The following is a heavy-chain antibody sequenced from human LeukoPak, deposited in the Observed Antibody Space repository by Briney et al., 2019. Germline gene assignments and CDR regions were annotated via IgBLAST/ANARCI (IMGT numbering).Heavy chain of an antibody. CDR1: GFTLSSYG. D-gene: IGHD1-1*01. V-gene: IGHV3-23*01. CDR3: AKVRGNWNDAQIQYYYYYYMDG. CDR2: ISGSGGST. J-gene: IGHJ6*03. Sequence: PGGSLTLSCAPSGFTLSSYGMSWARHAPGKGLEWVTAISGSGGSTYYADSVKGRFTISRDNSKNTLYLQMNSLRAEDTAVYYCAKVRGNWNDAQIQYYYYYYMDGWGKGTTVTISS.